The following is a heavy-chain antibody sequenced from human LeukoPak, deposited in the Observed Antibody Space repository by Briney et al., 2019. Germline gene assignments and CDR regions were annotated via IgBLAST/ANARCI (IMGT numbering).Heavy chain of an antibody. CDR2: IKQDGSEK. J-gene: IGHJ5*02. V-gene: IGHV3-7*01. CDR3: GRVGYCSSTSCYTWGWFDP. D-gene: IGHD2-2*02. Sequence: TGGSLRLSCSASGFTFSSYWMSWVRQAPGKGLEWVANIKQDGSEKYYVDSVKGRFTISRDNAKNSLYLQINSLRAEDTAVNYCGRVGYCSSTSCYTWGWFDPWGQGTLVSVSS. CDR1: GFTFSSYW.